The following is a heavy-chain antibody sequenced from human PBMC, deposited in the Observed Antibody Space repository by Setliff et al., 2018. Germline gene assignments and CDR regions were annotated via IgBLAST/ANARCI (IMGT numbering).Heavy chain of an antibody. J-gene: IGHJ4*02. D-gene: IGHD1-1*01. CDR3: AREQRSALFDY. CDR2: IYYSGST. V-gene: IGHV4-61*10. Sequence: SETLSLTCSVSGDFMSSHLYFWSWIRQPAGKGLEWIGDIYYSGSTNYNPSLKSRVTISVDTSKNRFSLKLSSVTAADTAVYYCAREQRSALFDYWGQGTLVTVSS. CDR1: GDFMSSHLYF.